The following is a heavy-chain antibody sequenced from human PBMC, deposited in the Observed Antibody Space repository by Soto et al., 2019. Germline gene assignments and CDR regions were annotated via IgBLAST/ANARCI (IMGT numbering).Heavy chain of an antibody. CDR3: ARDDYDILTGYYLYGMDV. V-gene: IGHV1-18*04. CDR1: GYTFTSYG. D-gene: IGHD3-9*01. CDR2: ISAYNGNT. Sequence: GPSVKVSCKASGYTFTSYGISWVRQAPGQGLEWMGWISAYNGNTNYAQKLQGRVTMTTDTSTSTAYMELRSLRSDDTAVYYCARDDYDILTGYYLYGMDVWGQGTTVTVSS. J-gene: IGHJ6*02.